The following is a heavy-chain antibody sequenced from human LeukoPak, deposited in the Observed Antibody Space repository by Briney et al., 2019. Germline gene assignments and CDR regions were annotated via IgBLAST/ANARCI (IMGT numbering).Heavy chain of an antibody. CDR3: AKGLQWELPFDY. J-gene: IGHJ4*02. D-gene: IGHD1-26*01. V-gene: IGHV3-23*01. CDR1: GFTFSNAW. CDR2: ISGSGGST. Sequence: GGSLRLSCAASGFTFSNAWMSWVRQAPGKGLEWVSSISGSGGSTYYADSVKGRFTISRDNSKNTLYVQMNSLRAEDTAVYSCAKGLQWELPFDYWGQGTLVTVSS.